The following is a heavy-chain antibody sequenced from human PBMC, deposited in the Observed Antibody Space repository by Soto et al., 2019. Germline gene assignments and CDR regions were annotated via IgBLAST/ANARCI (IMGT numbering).Heavy chain of an antibody. J-gene: IGHJ4*02. CDR3: ARASQRGNSPPIPD. CDR1: GGSISSGGYY. V-gene: IGHV4-31*03. D-gene: IGHD2-21*02. Sequence: SETLSLTCTVSGGSISSGGYYWSWIRQHPGKGLEWIGYIYYSGSTYYNPSLKSRVTISVDTSKNQFSLKLSSVTAADTAVYYCARASQRGNSPPIPDWGQGTLVTVSS. CDR2: IYYSGST.